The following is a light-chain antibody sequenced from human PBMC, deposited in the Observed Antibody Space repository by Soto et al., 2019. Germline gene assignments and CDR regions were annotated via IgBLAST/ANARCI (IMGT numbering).Light chain of an antibody. V-gene: IGKV3-15*01. CDR3: QQYNDWPPA. CDR1: QSINSK. CDR2: GAS. J-gene: IGKJ4*01. Sequence: EIVLTQSPATLSLSPGERATLSCRASQSINSKLVWYQQILGQAPRFLIYGASTRATDIPARFRGSGSGTEFTLTIDSLQSEDFAVYYCQQYNDWPPAFGGGTKVDIK.